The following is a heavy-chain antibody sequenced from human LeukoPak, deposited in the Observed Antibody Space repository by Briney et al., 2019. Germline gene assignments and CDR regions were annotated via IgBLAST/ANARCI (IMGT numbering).Heavy chain of an antibody. CDR1: GGSISSYY. J-gene: IGHJ6*02. Sequence: PSETLSLTCTVSGGSISSYYWSWIRQPPGKGLEWIGYIYYSGSTNYNPSLKSRVTISVDTSKNQFSLKLSSVTAADTAVYYCARDGGGRIYYYGMDVWGQGTTVTVSS. D-gene: IGHD3-16*01. V-gene: IGHV4-59*01. CDR3: ARDGGGRIYYYGMDV. CDR2: IYYSGST.